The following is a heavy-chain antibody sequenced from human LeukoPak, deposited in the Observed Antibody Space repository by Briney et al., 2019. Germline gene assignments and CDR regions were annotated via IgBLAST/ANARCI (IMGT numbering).Heavy chain of an antibody. CDR1: GFTFSSYW. CDR3: ASLFIAVAGPIDY. V-gene: IGHV3-23*01. J-gene: IGHJ4*02. D-gene: IGHD6-19*01. Sequence: GGSLRLSCAASGFTFSSYWMHWVRQAPGKGLEGVSAISGSGRSTYYADSVKGRFTISRDNSKNTLYLQMNSLRAEDTAVYYCASLFIAVAGPIDYWGQGTLVTVSS. CDR2: ISGSGRST.